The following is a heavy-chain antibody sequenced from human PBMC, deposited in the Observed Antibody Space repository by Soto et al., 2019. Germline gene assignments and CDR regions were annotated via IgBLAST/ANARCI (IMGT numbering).Heavy chain of an antibody. CDR3: AKVARERLRGWFDP. V-gene: IGHV3-23*01. D-gene: IGHD1-26*01. CDR1: GFSFCSYA. Sequence: PGGSLRLSCAASGFSFCSYAMSWVRQAPGKELEWVSAIRSRGCNTYYADAERGRFTISRDNSKNTLYLQMNMLRAEDTAVYYGAKVARERLRGWFDPWGQGTLVTVSS. J-gene: IGHJ5*02. CDR2: IRSRGCNT.